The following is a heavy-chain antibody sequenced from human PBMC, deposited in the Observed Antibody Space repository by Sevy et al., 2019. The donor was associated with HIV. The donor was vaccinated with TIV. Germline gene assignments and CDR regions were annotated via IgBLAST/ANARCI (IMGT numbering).Heavy chain of an antibody. Sequence: SEILSLTCTVSGGSISSGDYYWSWIRQPPGKGLEWIGYIHDSGSTYYNPSLKSRTTISTDRSKNQFSLKMSYVTGADTAVYYCARDRLGAVADYMFLNYYYYGMDVWGQGTAVTVSS. D-gene: IGHD6-19*01. CDR1: GGSISSGDYY. V-gene: IGHV4-30-4*01. CDR2: IHDSGST. CDR3: ARDRLGAVADYMFLNYYYYGMDV. J-gene: IGHJ6*02.